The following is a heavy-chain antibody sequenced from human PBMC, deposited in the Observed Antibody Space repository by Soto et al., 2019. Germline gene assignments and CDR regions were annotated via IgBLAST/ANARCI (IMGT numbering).Heavy chain of an antibody. CDR2: ISYDGSNK. Sequence: QVQLVESGGGVVQPGRSLRLSCAASGFTFSSYGMHWVRQAPGKGLEWVAVISYDGSNKYYADSVKGRFTISRDNSKNTLYLQMNSLRAEDTAVYYCAKDLAGSSSPYYYYGMDVWGQGTTVTVSS. J-gene: IGHJ6*02. V-gene: IGHV3-30*18. CDR3: AKDLAGSSSPYYYYGMDV. CDR1: GFTFSSYG. D-gene: IGHD6-13*01.